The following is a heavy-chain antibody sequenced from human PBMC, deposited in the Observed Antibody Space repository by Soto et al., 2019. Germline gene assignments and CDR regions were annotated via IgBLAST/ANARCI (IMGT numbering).Heavy chain of an antibody. D-gene: IGHD6-19*01. CDR3: ARIHWSQSSLDY. CDR1: GGSIDSTAYS. J-gene: IGHJ4*02. V-gene: IGHV4-30-2*01. CDR2: VSHRGTA. Sequence: KPSETLSLTCAVSGGSIDSTAYSLSWIRQPPGKGLEWIGYVSHRGTAYSIPSLNGRLTLSMDSSQTQFSLKLTSVTAADSAVYYCARIHWSQSSLDYWGRGIQVTVSS.